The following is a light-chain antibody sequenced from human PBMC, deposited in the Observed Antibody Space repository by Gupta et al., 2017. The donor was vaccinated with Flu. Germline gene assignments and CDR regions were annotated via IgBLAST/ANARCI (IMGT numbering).Light chain of an antibody. V-gene: IGKV4-1*01. Sequence: DIVMTQTPDSLAVSLGERATINCKSSQSVLYSSNNKNYLAWYQQKPGQPPKLLIYWASTRESGVPDRFSGSGSGTDFTLTISSLQAEDVAVYYCQLYYSLWTFGQGTKVEIK. CDR1: QSVLYSSNNKNY. CDR2: WAS. J-gene: IGKJ1*01. CDR3: QLYYSLWT.